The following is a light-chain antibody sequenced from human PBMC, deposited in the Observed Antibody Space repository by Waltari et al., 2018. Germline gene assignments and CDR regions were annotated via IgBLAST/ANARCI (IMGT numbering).Light chain of an antibody. Sequence: SSELTQDPAVSVALGQTVRITCQGDSLRSSHASWYQQKPGQAPVLVIYGKNNRPSGIPDRFSGSSSGNTASLTITGAQAEDEADYYCNSRDSSGNHLLFGGGTKLTVL. V-gene: IGLV3-19*01. CDR2: GKN. J-gene: IGLJ2*01. CDR3: NSRDSSGNHLL. CDR1: SLRSSH.